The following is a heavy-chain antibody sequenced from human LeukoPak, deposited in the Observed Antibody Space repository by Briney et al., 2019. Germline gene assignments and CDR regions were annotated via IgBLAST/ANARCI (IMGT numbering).Heavy chain of an antibody. J-gene: IGHJ4*02. Sequence: ASVKVSCKASGYTFTRYYMHWLRQAPGQGLEWMGIINPSGGSTDYTQKFRGRVTMTRDTSTSTVYMELSSLRSEDTAVYYCARDREYGDYYFDYWGQGTLVTVSS. CDR2: INPSGGST. CDR3: ARDREYGDYYFDY. V-gene: IGHV1-46*01. CDR1: GYTFTRYY. D-gene: IGHD4-17*01.